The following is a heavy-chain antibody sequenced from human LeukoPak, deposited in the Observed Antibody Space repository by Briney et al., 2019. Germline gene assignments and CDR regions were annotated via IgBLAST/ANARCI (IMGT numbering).Heavy chain of an antibody. CDR3: ARDLSIVVVYTMGY. J-gene: IGHJ4*02. CDR1: GYTFTGYY. V-gene: IGHV1-2*02. CDR2: INPNSGGT. Sequence: ASVKVSCKASGYTFTGYYMHWVRQAPGQGLEWMGWINPNSGGTNYAQKFQGRVTMTRDTSISTAYMELSRLRSDDTAVYYCARDLSIVVVYTMGYWGQGTLVTVSS. D-gene: IGHD3-22*01.